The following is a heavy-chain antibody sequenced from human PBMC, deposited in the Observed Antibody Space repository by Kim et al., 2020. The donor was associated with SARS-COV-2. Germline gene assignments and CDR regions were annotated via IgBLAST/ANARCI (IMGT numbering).Heavy chain of an antibody. CDR3: ARLNYYDSSPYPLGGDAFDI. V-gene: IGHV4-39*01. Sequence: SETLSLTCTVSGGSISSSSYYWGWIRQSPGKGLEWIGSIYYSGSTYYNPSLKSRVTISVDTSKNQFSLKLSSVTAADTAVYYCARLNYYDSSPYPLGGDAFDIWGQGTMVTVSS. CDR1: GGSISSSSYY. D-gene: IGHD3-22*01. CDR2: IYYSGST. J-gene: IGHJ3*02.